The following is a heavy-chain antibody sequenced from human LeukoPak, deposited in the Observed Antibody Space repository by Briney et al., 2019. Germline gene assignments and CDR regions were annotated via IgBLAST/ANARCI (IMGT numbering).Heavy chain of an antibody. CDR3: ALRGPASWFDP. CDR2: IYYSGST. CDR1: GFTFSSYE. V-gene: IGHV4-59*05. J-gene: IGHJ5*02. Sequence: GSLRLSCAASGFTFSSYEMTWVRQPPGKGLEWIGSIYYSGSTYYNPSLKSRVTISVDTSKNQFSLKLSSVTAADTAVYYCALRGPASWFDPWGQGTLVTVSS.